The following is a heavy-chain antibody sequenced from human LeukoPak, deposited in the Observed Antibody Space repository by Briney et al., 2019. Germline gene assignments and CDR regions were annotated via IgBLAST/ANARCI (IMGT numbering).Heavy chain of an antibody. CDR2: ISSSSSYI. J-gene: IGHJ5*02. V-gene: IGHV3-21*01. Sequence: GRSLRLSCAASGFTFSNYGMHWVRQAPGKGLEWVSSISSSSSYIYYADSVQGRFTISRDNAKNSLYLQMNSLRAEDTAVYYCARDSTGDENWFDPWGQGTLVTVSS. D-gene: IGHD2-21*02. CDR3: ARDSTGDENWFDP. CDR1: GFTFSNYG.